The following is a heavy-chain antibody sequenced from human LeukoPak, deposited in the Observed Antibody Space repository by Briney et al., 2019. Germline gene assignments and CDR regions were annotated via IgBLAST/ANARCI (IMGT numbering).Heavy chain of an antibody. V-gene: IGHV3-30*18. CDR1: GFAFSSYG. CDR2: ISYDGSNK. J-gene: IGHJ4*02. D-gene: IGHD5-18*01. CDR3: AKGDGVQLWLFDY. Sequence: PGRSLRLSCAASGFAFSSYGMHWVRQAPGKGLEWVAVISYDGSNKYYADSVKGRFTISRDNSKNTLYLQMNSLRAEDTAVYYCAKGDGVQLWLFDYWGQGTLVTVSS.